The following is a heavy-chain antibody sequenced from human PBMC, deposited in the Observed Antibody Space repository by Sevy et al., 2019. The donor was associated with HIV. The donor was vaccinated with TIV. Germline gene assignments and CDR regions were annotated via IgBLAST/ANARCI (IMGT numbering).Heavy chain of an antibody. D-gene: IGHD1-26*01. CDR3: SRGLSGGYPYFDY. Sequence: ASVKVSCKASDYTFTSYGITWVRQAPGQGLEWMGWVSAYNGNTNYAQKLQGRVTMTTDTSTSTAYMELRSLRSDDTAVYYCSRGLSGGYPYFDYWGQGTLVTVSS. CDR2: VSAYNGNT. CDR1: DYTFTSYG. V-gene: IGHV1-18*01. J-gene: IGHJ4*02.